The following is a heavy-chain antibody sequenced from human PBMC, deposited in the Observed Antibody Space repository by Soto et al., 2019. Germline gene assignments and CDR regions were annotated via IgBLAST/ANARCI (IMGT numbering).Heavy chain of an antibody. CDR2: ISGYSGQT. Sequence: HVLLVQSGPEVRKPGASVNVSCMASGDSFSKFGINWVRQAPGQGLEWMGWISGYSGQTNYAQKFQGRVPMTRDTSTTAAYMELMTLRSDDTAVYFCASDHSGPDWGQGTLVTVSS. CDR3: ASDHSGPD. D-gene: IGHD6-25*01. CDR1: GDSFSKFG. V-gene: IGHV1-18*01. J-gene: IGHJ4*02.